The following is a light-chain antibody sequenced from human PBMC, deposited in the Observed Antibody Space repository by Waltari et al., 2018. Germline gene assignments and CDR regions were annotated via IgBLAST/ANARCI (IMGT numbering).Light chain of an antibody. CDR1: SSAVGNYNY. J-gene: IGLJ1*01. V-gene: IGLV2-14*01. CDR2: EVI. Sequence: QSALTQPASVSGSPGQSITISCTGTSSAVGNYNYVSWYQQHPGKAPKLMIYEVIKRPSGVSNRFSGSKSGNTASLTISGLQTEDEADYYCSSYATSSPYVFGTGTQVTVL. CDR3: SSYATSSPYV.